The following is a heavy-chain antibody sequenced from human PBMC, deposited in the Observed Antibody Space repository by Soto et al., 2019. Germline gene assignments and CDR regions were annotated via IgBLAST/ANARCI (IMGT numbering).Heavy chain of an antibody. D-gene: IGHD3-10*01. CDR2: VNPNNGDT. CDR1: GYSFSNYD. J-gene: IGHJ4*02. V-gene: IGHV1-8*01. Sequence: QVQLVQSGAELKKPGASVKVSCKASGYSFSNYDMNWVRQATGQGPEWIGWVNPNNGDTGYAQKFQGRVTLTTDISTTTAYMELTSLRSDDTAIYYCATVSRKGSAIDFDYWGQGTLITVSS. CDR3: ATVSRKGSAIDFDY.